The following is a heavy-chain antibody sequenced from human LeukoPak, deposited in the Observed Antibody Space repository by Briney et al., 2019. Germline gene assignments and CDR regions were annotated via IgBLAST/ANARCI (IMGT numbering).Heavy chain of an antibody. CDR1: GFTLSSYA. V-gene: IGHV3-23*01. CDR2: ISVSGNT. CDR3: ASLASAEVVTPPDY. D-gene: IGHD4-23*01. Sequence: GGSLRLSCAASGFTLSSYAMSWVRQGPGKGLEWVSAISVSGNTYHADSVKGRFTISRDSSKNTLYLQMNSLRAEDTAVYYCASLASAEVVTPPDYWGQGTLVTVSS. J-gene: IGHJ4*02.